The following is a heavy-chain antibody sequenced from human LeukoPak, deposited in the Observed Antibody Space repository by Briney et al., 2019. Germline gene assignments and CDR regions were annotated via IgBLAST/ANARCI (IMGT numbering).Heavy chain of an antibody. V-gene: IGHV1-69*01. D-gene: IGHD1-26*01. Sequence: GSSVKVSCKASGGTFSSYAISWVRQAPGQGLEWMGGIIPIFGTANYAQKFQGRVTITADESTSTAYMELSSLRSEDTAVYYCARGPKLVRSYPSPPYYYYGMDVWGQGTTVTVSS. CDR1: GGTFSSYA. CDR2: IIPIFGTA. CDR3: ARGPKLVRSYPSPPYYYYGMDV. J-gene: IGHJ6*02.